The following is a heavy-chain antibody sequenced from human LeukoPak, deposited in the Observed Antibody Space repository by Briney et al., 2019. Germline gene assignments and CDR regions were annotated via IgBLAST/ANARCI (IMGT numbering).Heavy chain of an antibody. CDR2: IYYSGST. J-gene: IGHJ4*02. CDR3: ARGPEYYYDSSGYSDY. CDR1: GDSISSGNY. Sequence: SETLSLTCTVSGDSISSGNYWGWIRQPPGKGLEWFGSIYYSGSTYYNPSLKSRVTISVDTSKNQFSLKLSSVTAADTAVYYCARGPEYYYDSSGYSDYWGQGTLVTVSS. D-gene: IGHD3-22*01. V-gene: IGHV4-38-2*02.